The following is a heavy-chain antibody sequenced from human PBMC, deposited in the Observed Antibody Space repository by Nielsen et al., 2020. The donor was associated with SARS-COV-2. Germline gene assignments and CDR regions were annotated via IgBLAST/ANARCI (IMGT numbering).Heavy chain of an antibody. CDR1: GFTVSSNY. CDR2: ISYDGSNK. V-gene: IGHV3-30*18. D-gene: IGHD3-3*01. CDR3: AKGQVVRFLEWLSVDAFDI. Sequence: GGSLRLSCAASGFTVSSNYMSWVRQAPGKGLEWVAVISYDGSNKYYADSVKGRFTISRDNSKNTLYLQMNSLRAEDTAVYYCAKGQVVRFLEWLSVDAFDIWGQGTMVTVSS. J-gene: IGHJ3*02.